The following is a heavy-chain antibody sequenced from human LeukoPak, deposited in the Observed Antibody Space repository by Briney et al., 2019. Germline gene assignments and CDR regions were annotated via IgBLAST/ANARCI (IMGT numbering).Heavy chain of an antibody. V-gene: IGHV3-64*01. J-gene: IGHJ4*02. CDR3: ARDGASGWSDY. CDR1: GFTFSSYA. D-gene: IGHD6-19*01. CDR2: ISSNGGIT. Sequence: GGSLRLSCAASGFTFSSYAMHWFRQPPGKGREYVSAISSNGGITYYANSVKGRFTISRDNSKNTLYLQMGSLRAEDMAVYYCARDGASGWSDYWGQGPLVTVSS.